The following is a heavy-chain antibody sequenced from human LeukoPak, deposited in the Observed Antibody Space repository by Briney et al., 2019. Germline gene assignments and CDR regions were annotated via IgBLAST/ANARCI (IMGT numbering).Heavy chain of an antibody. Sequence: ASVKVSCKASGGTFSSYAISWVRQAPGQGLEWMGRIIPIFGIANYAQKFQGRVTITADKSTSTAYMELSSLRSEDTAVYYCARRYDSDSSDDDAFDIWGQGTMVTVSS. D-gene: IGHD3-22*01. J-gene: IGHJ3*02. CDR3: ARRYDSDSSDDDAFDI. CDR1: GGTFSSYA. V-gene: IGHV1-69*04. CDR2: IIPIFGIA.